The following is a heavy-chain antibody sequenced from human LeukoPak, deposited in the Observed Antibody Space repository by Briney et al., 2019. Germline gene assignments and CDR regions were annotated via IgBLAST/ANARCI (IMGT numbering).Heavy chain of an antibody. CDR2: ISAYNGNT. CDR3: GRCLTTGYYYYGMDV. CDR1: GYTFTSYG. D-gene: IGHD5/OR15-5a*01. J-gene: IGHJ6*02. Sequence: ASVKVSCKASGYTFTSYGISWVRQAPAQGLEGMGWISAYNGNTNYAQKLQGRVTMTTDTCTSTAYMELGSLRSDGTAVYYCGRCLTTGYYYYGMDVWGQGTTVTVSS. V-gene: IGHV1-18*01.